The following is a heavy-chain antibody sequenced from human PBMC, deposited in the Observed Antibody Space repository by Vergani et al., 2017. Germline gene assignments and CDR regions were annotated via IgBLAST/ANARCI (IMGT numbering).Heavy chain of an antibody. Sequence: QVQLVESGGGVVQPGRSLRLSCAASGFTFSSYGMHWVRQAPGKGLEWVAVIWYDGSNKYYTDTVKGRFTISRDNSKNTLYLQMNSLRAEDTAVYYCATSSSGWPATFDYWGRGTLVTVSS. V-gene: IGHV3-33*01. D-gene: IGHD6-19*01. J-gene: IGHJ4*02. CDR1: GFTFSSYG. CDR2: IWYDGSNK. CDR3: ATSSSGWPATFDY.